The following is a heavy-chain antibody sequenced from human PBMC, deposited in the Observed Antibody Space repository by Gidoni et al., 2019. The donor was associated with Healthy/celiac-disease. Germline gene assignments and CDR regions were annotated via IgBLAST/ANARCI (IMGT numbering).Heavy chain of an antibody. CDR2: ISAYNGNT. CDR3: ARSGLHFGVFPAGGMDV. J-gene: IGHJ6*02. V-gene: IGHV1-18*01. Sequence: QLHLVQSGAEVKKPGASVTVSCKASGYTFTSYGISWVRQAPAQGLEWMGWISAYNGNTNYAQKLQGRVTMTTDTSTSTAYMELRSLRSDDTAVYYCARSGLHFGVFPAGGMDVWGQGTTVTVSS. CDR1: GYTFTSYG. D-gene: IGHD3-3*01.